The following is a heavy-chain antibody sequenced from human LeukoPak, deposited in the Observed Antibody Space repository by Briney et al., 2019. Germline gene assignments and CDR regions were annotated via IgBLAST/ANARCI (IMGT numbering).Heavy chain of an antibody. Sequence: TSETLSLTCTVSGASFSSGDQYWTWIPQSPGKGLGWIGSIHPSGRLYNNPSLESRVTISIDTSKNQFSLNLNSVTAADTAVYFCSRGLDSRKLGYWGQGTLVTVSS. J-gene: IGHJ4*02. CDR1: GASFSSGDQY. V-gene: IGHV4-31*03. D-gene: IGHD3-22*01. CDR3: SRGLDSRKLGY. CDR2: IHPSGRL.